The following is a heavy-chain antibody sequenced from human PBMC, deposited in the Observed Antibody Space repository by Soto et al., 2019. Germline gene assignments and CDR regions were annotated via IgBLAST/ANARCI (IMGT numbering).Heavy chain of an antibody. D-gene: IGHD2-8*01. J-gene: IGHJ4*02. CDR3: ARPNSNGDFDY. Sequence: EVQLMQSGAEVKKPGESLRISCKGSGYSFTTYLITWVRQVPGKGLECLGGIDPSDSYTRYSPSFQGHVPISPDKSVSAPYLQWSSLKASDTAMYYCARPNSNGDFDYWGQGTLVTVSS. CDR2: IDPSDSYT. CDR1: GYSFTTYL. V-gene: IGHV5-10-1*03.